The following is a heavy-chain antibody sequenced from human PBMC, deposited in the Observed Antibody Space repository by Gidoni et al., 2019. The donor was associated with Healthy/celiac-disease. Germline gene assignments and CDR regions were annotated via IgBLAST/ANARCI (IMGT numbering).Heavy chain of an antibody. CDR2: ISYDGSNK. CDR3: AKQSTVTTSRFWGQYDY. D-gene: IGHD4-4*01. Sequence: QVQLVESGGGVVQPGRSLRLSCAASGFTFSRYGMHWVRQAPGKGLEWVAVISYDGSNKYYADSVKGRFTISRDNSKNTLYLQMNSLRAEDTAVYYCAKQSTVTTSRFWGQYDYWGQGTLVTVSS. J-gene: IGHJ4*02. CDR1: GFTFSRYG. V-gene: IGHV3-30*18.